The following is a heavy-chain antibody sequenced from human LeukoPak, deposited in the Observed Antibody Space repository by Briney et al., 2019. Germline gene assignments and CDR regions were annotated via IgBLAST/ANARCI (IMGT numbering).Heavy chain of an antibody. CDR3: ARHSGSYAFDY. Sequence: PSETLSLTCAVYGGSFSGYYWSWIRQPPGKGLEWIGYISYSGYTNYNPSLKSRVTISIDTSRNQFSLKLSSVTAADTAVYYCARHSGSYAFDYWGQGTLVTVSS. CDR1: GGSFSGYY. V-gene: IGHV4-59*08. D-gene: IGHD3-10*01. CDR2: ISYSGYT. J-gene: IGHJ4*02.